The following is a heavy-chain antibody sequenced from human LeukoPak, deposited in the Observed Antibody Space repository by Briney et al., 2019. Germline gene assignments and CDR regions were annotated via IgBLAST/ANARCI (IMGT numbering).Heavy chain of an antibody. Sequence: ASVKVSCKASGYTFTSYGISWVRQAPGQGLEWMGWISAYNGNTNYAQNLQGRVTMTTDTSTSTAYMELRSLRSDDTAVYYCARDLGIAAAGRFWFDPWGQGTLVTVSS. CDR3: ARDLGIAAAGRFWFDP. CDR2: ISAYNGNT. V-gene: IGHV1-18*01. CDR1: GYTFTSYG. J-gene: IGHJ5*02. D-gene: IGHD6-13*01.